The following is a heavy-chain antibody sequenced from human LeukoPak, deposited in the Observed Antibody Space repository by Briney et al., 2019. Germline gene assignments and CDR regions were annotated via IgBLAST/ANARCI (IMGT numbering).Heavy chain of an antibody. CDR1: GYSFTSYW. V-gene: IGHV5-51*01. CDR2: IYIGDSGT. Sequence: GDSLHISCAGSGYSFTSYWIGWVRQMPGEGLEWMGIIYIGDSGTRYSPSFQGQVTISADKSISTAYLQWSSLKASDTAMYYCARRSERAVAAYAFDIWGQGTMVTVSS. D-gene: IGHD6-19*01. J-gene: IGHJ3*02. CDR3: ARRSERAVAAYAFDI.